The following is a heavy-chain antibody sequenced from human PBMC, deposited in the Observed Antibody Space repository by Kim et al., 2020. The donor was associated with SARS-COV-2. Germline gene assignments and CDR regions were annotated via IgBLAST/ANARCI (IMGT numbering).Heavy chain of an antibody. CDR3: AREGGYCGGDCSDAFDI. Sequence: GGSLRLSCAASGFTFSSYSMNWVRQAPGKGLEWVSSISSSSSYIYYADSVKGRFTISRDNAKNSLYLQMNSLRAEDTAVYYCAREGGYCGGDCSDAFDIWGQGTMVTVSS. CDR2: ISSSSSYI. D-gene: IGHD2-21*01. J-gene: IGHJ3*02. CDR1: GFTFSSYS. V-gene: IGHV3-21*01.